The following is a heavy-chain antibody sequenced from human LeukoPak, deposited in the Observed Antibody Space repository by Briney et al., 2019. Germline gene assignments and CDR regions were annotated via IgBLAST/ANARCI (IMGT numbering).Heavy chain of an antibody. V-gene: IGHV4-34*01. J-gene: IGHJ5*02. Sequence: SETLSLTCAVYGGSFSGYYWSWIRQPPGKGLEWIGEINHSGSTNYNPSLKSRVTISVDTSKNQFSLKLSSVTAADTAVYYCARIRLIAAAGTRRYWFDPWGQGTLVTVSS. CDR2: INHSGST. CDR1: GGSFSGYY. CDR3: ARIRLIAAAGTRRYWFDP. D-gene: IGHD6-13*01.